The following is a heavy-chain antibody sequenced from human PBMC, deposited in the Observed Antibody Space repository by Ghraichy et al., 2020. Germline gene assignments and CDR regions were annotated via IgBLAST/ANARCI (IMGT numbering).Heavy chain of an antibody. CDR3: ARDLDYGDYRIFDY. V-gene: IGHV4-4*07. CDR1: GGSISSYY. CDR2: IYTSGST. Sequence: SETLSLTCTVSGGSISSYYWSWIRQPAGKGLEWIGRIYTSGSTNYNPSLKGRVTMSVDTSKNQFSLKLSSVTAADTAVYYCARDLDYGDYRIFDYWGQGTLVTVSS. D-gene: IGHD4-17*01. J-gene: IGHJ4*02.